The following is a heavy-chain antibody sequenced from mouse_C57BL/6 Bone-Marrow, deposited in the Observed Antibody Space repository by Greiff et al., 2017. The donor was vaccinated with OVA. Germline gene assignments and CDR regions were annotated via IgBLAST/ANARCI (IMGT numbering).Heavy chain of an antibody. CDR1: GYTFTSYW. J-gene: IGHJ1*03. CDR2: INPSNGGT. V-gene: IGHV1-53*01. Sequence: QVQLQQPGTDLVKPGASVKLSCKASGYTFTSYWMHWVKQRPGQGLEWIGNINPSNGGTNYNEKFKSKATLTVDKSSSTAYIQLSSLTSEDSAVYYCARSITTVVHWYFDVWGTGTTVTVSS. D-gene: IGHD1-1*01. CDR3: ARSITTVVHWYFDV.